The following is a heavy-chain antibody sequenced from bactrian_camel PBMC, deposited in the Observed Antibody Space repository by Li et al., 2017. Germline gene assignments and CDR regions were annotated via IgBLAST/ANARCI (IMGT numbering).Heavy chain of an antibody. CDR3: AADQLYGTCRDVLEFPA. J-gene: IGHJ4*01. CDR1: GYTYCGYD. CDR2: LWIGGAQT. Sequence: VQLVESGGGSVQAVGSLRLSCVVSGYTYCGYDMSWYRQAPGKEREALAVLWIGGAQTTYADSVKGRFIITRDKARDLVYLQMNGLQPEDTGVYYCAADQLYGTCRDVLEFPARGQGTQVTVS. D-gene: IGHD6*01. V-gene: IGHV3S40*01.